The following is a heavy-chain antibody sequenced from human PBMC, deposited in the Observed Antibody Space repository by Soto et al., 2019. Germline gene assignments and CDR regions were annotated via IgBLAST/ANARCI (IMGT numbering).Heavy chain of an antibody. CDR3: ARDVYRYSSSSPEDV. V-gene: IGHV3-11*06. CDR2: ISSSSRTT. D-gene: IGHD6-6*01. Sequence: LRLSCAASGFTFSDYYMSWIRQAPGKGLDWVAYISSSSRTTKYGDSVKGRFTISRDNAKNSLFLQMNSLRGEDTAVYYCARDVYRYSSSSPEDVRGQGTTVTVSS. CDR1: GFTFSDYY. J-gene: IGHJ6*02.